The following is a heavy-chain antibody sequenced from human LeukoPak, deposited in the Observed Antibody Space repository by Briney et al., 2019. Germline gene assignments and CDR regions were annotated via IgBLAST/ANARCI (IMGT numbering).Heavy chain of an antibody. Sequence: GGSLRLSCAASGFTFSNAWMSCVRQAPGKGLEWVFRIKSKADGGTTDYAAPVQGRFPISRADSKNTLYLQMNSLRTEGTAVYYCTTAANGMVGARPTPVDYWGQGTLVT. V-gene: IGHV3-15*01. CDR1: GFTFSNAW. J-gene: IGHJ4*02. D-gene: IGHD1-26*01. CDR2: IKSKADGGTT. CDR3: TTAANGMVGARPTPVDY.